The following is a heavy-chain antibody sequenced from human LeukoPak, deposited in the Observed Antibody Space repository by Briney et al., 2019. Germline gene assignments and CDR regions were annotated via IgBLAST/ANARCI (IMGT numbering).Heavy chain of an antibody. Sequence: SQTLSLTCAISGDSVSSNSAAWNWIRQSPSRGREWLGRTYYRSKWYNDYAISVTSRITINPDTSKNQFSLQLNPVTPEDTAVYYCARESQGYTSGWYNGYFDYWGQGTLVTVSS. V-gene: IGHV6-1*01. J-gene: IGHJ4*02. D-gene: IGHD6-19*01. CDR2: TYYRSKWYN. CDR3: ARESQGYTSGWYNGYFDY. CDR1: GDSVSSNSAA.